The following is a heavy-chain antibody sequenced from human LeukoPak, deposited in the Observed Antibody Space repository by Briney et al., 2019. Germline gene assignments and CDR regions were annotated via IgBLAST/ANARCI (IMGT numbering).Heavy chain of an antibody. D-gene: IGHD2-2*01. CDR3: ARFVVPAAMGFDY. CDR1: GFTFSSYA. V-gene: IGHV3-23*01. CDR2: SIDSNT. J-gene: IGHJ4*02. Sequence: PGGSLRLSCAASGFTFSSYAMSWVRQAPGKGLEWVSTSIDSNTYYADSVKGRFTISRDNSKNTLYLQMNSLRAEDTAVYYCARFVVPAAMGFDYWGQGTLVTVSS.